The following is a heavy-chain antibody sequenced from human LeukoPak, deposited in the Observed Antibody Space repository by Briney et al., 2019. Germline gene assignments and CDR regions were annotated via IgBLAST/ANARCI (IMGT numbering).Heavy chain of an antibody. J-gene: IGHJ2*01. CDR2: ISGSGGST. V-gene: IGHV3-23*01. D-gene: IGHD2-2*01. CDR1: GFTFSSYA. CDR3: ARAYCSSTSCYYWYFDL. Sequence: PGGSLRLSCAASGFTFSSYAMSWVRQAPGKGLEWVSAISGSGGSTYYADSVKGRFTISRDNSKNTLYLQMNSLRAEDTAVYYCARAYCSSTSCYYWYFDLWGRGTLVTVSS.